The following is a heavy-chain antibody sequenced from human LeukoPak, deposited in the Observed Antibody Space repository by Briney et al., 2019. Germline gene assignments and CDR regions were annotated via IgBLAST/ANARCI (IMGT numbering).Heavy chain of an antibody. J-gene: IGHJ4*02. V-gene: IGHV3-11*01. CDR2: ISSSGSTI. CDR3: ARGSRGGYDILTGYRLAFYYFDY. D-gene: IGHD3-9*01. CDR1: GFTFSDYY. Sequence: GGSLRLSCAASGFTFSDYYMSWIRQAPGKGLEWVSYISSSGSTIYYADSVKGRFTISRDNAKNSLYLQMNSLRAEDTAVYYCARGSRGGYDILTGYRLAFYYFDYWGQGTLVTVSS.